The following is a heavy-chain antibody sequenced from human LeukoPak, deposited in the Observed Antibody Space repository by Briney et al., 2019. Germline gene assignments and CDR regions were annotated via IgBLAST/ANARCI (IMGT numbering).Heavy chain of an antibody. CDR3: ARAPRPQQQLPYCYYYMDV. CDR1: GCTFTSYD. D-gene: IGHD6-13*01. Sequence: ASVKVSCKASGCTFTSYDISWVRQAPGQGLEWMGWIIPIFGKANYAQKFQGRVTMTTDESTSTAYLDLSSLRSEDTAVYYCARAPRPQQQLPYCYYYMDVWRKGTTVTVSS. V-gene: IGHV1-69*05. CDR2: IIPIFGKA. J-gene: IGHJ6*03.